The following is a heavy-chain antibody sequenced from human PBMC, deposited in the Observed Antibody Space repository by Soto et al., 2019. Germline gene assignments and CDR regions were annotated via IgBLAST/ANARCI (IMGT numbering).Heavy chain of an antibody. J-gene: IGHJ4*02. CDR2: IWYDGSNK. D-gene: IGHD3-10*01. Sequence: QVQLVESGGGVVQPGRSLRLSCAASGFTFSSYGMHWVRKAPGKGLEWVAVIWYDGSNKYYADSVKGRFTISRDNSKNTLYLQMNSLRAEDTAVYYCARDLRGVGDYWGQGTLVTVSS. V-gene: IGHV3-33*01. CDR1: GFTFSSYG. CDR3: ARDLRGVGDY.